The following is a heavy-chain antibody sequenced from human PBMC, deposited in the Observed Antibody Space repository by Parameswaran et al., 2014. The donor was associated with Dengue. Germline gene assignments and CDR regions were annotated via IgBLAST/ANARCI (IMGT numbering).Heavy chain of an antibody. V-gene: IGHV1-3*01. D-gene: IGHD3-9*01. J-gene: IGHJ5*02. CDR3: ARQAPVLRYFDWSSSEFDP. CDR2: INAGNGNT. Sequence: WVRQAPGQRLEWMGWINAGNGNTKYSQKFQGRVTITRDTSASTAYMELSSLRSEDTAVYYCARQAPVLRYFDWSSSEFDPWGQGTLVTVSS.